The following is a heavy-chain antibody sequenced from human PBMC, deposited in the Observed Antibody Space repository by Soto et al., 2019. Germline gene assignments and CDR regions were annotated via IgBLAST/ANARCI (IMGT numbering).Heavy chain of an antibody. V-gene: IGHV1-2*02. J-gene: IGHJ5*02. CDR3: SKHEIVGAITDRWCDP. CDR2: INPNSGGT. CDR1: RFALACHY. D-gene: IGHD1-26*01. Sequence: SNARRFALACHYLQSPSHAPEQGLEWMGWINPNSGGTNYAQKFQGRVTMTRDTSISTAYMELSRLRSDDTAVYYCSKHEIVGAITDRWCDPWGQG.